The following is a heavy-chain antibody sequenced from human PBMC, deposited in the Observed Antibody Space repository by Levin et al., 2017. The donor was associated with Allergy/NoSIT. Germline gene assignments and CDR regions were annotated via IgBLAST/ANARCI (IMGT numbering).Heavy chain of an antibody. V-gene: IGHV4-30-2*01. D-gene: IGHD3-3*01. CDR2: IYHSGST. CDR1: GGSISSGGYS. Sequence: SETLSLTCAVSGGSISSGGYSWSWIRQPPGKGLEWIGYIYHSGSTYYNPSLKSRVTISVDRSKNQFSLKLSSVTAADTAVYYCARGNYDFWSGYFHFDYWGQGTLVTVSS. J-gene: IGHJ4*02. CDR3: ARGNYDFWSGYFHFDY.